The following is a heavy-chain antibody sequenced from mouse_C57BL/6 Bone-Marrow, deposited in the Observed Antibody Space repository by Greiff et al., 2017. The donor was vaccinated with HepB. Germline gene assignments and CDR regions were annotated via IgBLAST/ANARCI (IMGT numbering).Heavy chain of an antibody. J-gene: IGHJ3*01. Sequence: EVKLVESGGGLVQPGGSLSLSCAASGFTFTDYYMSWVRQPPGKALEWLGFIRNKANGYTTEYSASVKGRFTISRDNSQSILYLQMNALGAEDSATYYCARLASFAYWGQGTLVTVSA. V-gene: IGHV7-3*01. CDR1: GFTFTDYY. CDR3: ARLASFAY. CDR2: IRNKANGYTT.